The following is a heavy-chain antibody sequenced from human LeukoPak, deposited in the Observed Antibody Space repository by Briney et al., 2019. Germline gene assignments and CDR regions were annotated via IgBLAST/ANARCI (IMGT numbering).Heavy chain of an antibody. CDR3: VRGTTVTALDGGVFDF. Sequence: GGSLRLSCAASGFIFNNSALSWVRQAPGTGLEWVSAISASGTSAYYAVSVKGRFTISRDNSKNTLHLQMNNLRVADTPVYYCVRGTTVTALDGGVFDFWGQGALVTVSS. V-gene: IGHV3-23*01. J-gene: IGHJ4*02. D-gene: IGHD2-21*02. CDR2: ISASGTSA. CDR1: GFIFNNSA.